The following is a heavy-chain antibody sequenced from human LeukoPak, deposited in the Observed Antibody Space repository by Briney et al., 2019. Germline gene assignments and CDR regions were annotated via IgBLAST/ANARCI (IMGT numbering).Heavy chain of an antibody. D-gene: IGHD3-3*01. V-gene: IGHV3-48*03. CDR3: ARDGSFWRGYPYYFDY. CDR1: GFTFSSYE. CDR2: ISSSGSTI. Sequence: GGSLRLSCAASGFTFSSYEMNWVRQAPGKGLEWVSYISSSGSTIYYADSVKGRFTISRDNSKNTLYLQVNSLRAEDTAVYYCARDGSFWRGYPYYFDYWGQGTLVTASS. J-gene: IGHJ4*02.